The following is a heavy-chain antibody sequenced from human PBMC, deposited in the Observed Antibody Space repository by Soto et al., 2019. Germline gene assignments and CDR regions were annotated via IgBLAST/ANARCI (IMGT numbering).Heavy chain of an antibody. CDR1: GYSFTSYW. V-gene: IGHV5-10-1*01. D-gene: IGHD3-3*01. CDR3: ARLRYEFWSGYWGYYYYGMDV. J-gene: IGHJ6*02. Sequence: AGESLKISCKGSGYSFTSYWISWVRQMQWKGLEWMGRIDPSDSYTNYSPSFQGHVTISADKALSTAYLQCSSLKASDSAMYYCARLRYEFWSGYWGYYYYGMDVWGQGTTVTVSS. CDR2: IDPSDSYT.